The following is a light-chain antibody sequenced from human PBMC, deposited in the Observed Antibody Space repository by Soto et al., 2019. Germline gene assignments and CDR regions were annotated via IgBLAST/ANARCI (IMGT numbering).Light chain of an antibody. CDR3: QQSYSTTWT. J-gene: IGKJ1*01. V-gene: IGKV1-39*01. CDR1: QGISTY. Sequence: DIQMSQSPSSVSSSVGDRVTITCRASQGISTYLNWYQQKPGKAPKLLISAASSLQSGVPSRFSGSGSETDFTLTISSLQPEDFATYSCQQSYSTTWTFGQGTKVHI. CDR2: AAS.